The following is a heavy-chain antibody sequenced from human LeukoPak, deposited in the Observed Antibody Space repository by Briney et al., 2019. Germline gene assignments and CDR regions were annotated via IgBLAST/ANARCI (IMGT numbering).Heavy chain of an antibody. V-gene: IGHV4-38-2*02. D-gene: IGHD3-10*01. J-gene: IGHJ5*02. CDR3: ARQWFGELLTWFDP. Sequence: SETLSLTCTVSGYSISSGYYWGWIRQPPGKGLEWIGSIYHSGSTYYNPSLKSRVTISVDTSKNQFSLKLSSVTAADTAVYYCARQWFGELLTWFDPWGQGTLVTVSS. CDR1: GYSISSGYY. CDR2: IYHSGST.